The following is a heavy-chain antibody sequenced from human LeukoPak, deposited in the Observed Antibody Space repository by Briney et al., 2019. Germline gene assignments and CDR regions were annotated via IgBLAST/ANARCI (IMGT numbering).Heavy chain of an antibody. CDR3: ARDDPGSYGPDDLDY. V-gene: IGHV3-7*01. CDR1: GFTFSSYW. CDR2: IKQDGSEK. J-gene: IGHJ4*02. D-gene: IGHD5-18*01. Sequence: GGSLRLSCAASGFTFSSYWMSWVRQAPGKGLEWVANIKQDGSEKYYVDSVKSRFTISRDNAKNSLYLQMNSLRAEDTAVYYCARDDPGSYGPDDLDYWGQGTLVTVSS.